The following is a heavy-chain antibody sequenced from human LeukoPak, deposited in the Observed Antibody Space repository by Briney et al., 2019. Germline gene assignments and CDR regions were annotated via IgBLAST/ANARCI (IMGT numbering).Heavy chain of an antibody. CDR2: ISDSGST. Sequence: PSETLSLTSVVSGGSLSTHHWSWIRQSPGRGLEWIGYISDSGSTNYNPSLKSRVTISVDTSKNQFSLMLSSVTAADTAVYYCARGYDSSAYYPFNYWGREPWSPPPQ. CDR3: ARGYDSSAYYPFNY. CDR1: GGSLSTHH. J-gene: IGHJ4*02. V-gene: IGHV4-59*11. D-gene: IGHD3-22*01.